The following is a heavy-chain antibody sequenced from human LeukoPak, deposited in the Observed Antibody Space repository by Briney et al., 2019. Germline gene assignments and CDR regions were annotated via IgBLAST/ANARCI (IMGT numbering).Heavy chain of an antibody. J-gene: IGHJ5*02. CDR1: GFTLSSYW. V-gene: IGHV3-74*01. Sequence: GGSLRLSCAASGFTLSSYWVHWVRQAPGKGLVWVSRISSDGSSTSYADSVKGRFTISRDNAENTLYLQMNSLRVEDTAVYYCARDRGLNWFDPWGQGTLVTVSS. D-gene: IGHD1-26*01. CDR2: ISSDGSST. CDR3: ARDRGLNWFDP.